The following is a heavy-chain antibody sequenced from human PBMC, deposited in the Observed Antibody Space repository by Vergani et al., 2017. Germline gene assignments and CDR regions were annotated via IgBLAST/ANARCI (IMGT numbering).Heavy chain of an antibody. CDR2: ISSSGRTI. CDR3: ARGDYYASGSSLVGGY. J-gene: IGHJ4*02. D-gene: IGHD3-10*01. CDR1: GFTFDDYT. V-gene: IGHV3-48*03. Sequence: EVQLVESGGVVVQPGGSLRLSCAASGFTFDDYTMHWVRQAPGKGLEWVSYISSSGRTIYYADSVKGRFTISRDNAKISLYLQMNSLRAEDTAVYYCARGDYYASGSSLVGGYWGQGTLVTVSS.